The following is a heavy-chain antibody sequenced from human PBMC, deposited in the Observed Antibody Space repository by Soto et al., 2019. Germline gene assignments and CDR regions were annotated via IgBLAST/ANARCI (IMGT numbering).Heavy chain of an antibody. CDR3: ARASVTTVYLYY. CDR1: GDSVSTSSYY. V-gene: IGHV4-39*07. D-gene: IGHD4-17*01. J-gene: IGHJ4*02. CDR2: VFYSGRT. Sequence: SETLSLTCTVSGDSVSTSSYYWGWIRQPPGKGLEWIGSVFYSGRTHYNPSLESRITISVDTSKNQFSLKLSSVTAADTAVYYCARASVTTVYLYYWGQGTLVTVS.